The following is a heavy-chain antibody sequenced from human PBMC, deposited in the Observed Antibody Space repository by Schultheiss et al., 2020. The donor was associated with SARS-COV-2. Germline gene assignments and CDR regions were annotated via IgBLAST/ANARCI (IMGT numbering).Heavy chain of an antibody. CDR2: IYYSGST. D-gene: IGHD2-2*01. J-gene: IGHJ4*02. CDR1: GGSISSGGYY. V-gene: IGHV4-61*08. Sequence: GSLRLSCTVSGGSISSGGYYWSWIRQPPGKGLEWIGYIYYSGSTYYNPSLKSRVTISVDTSKNQFSLKLSSVTAADTAVYYCARVGCSSTSCYQNDYWGQGTLVTVSS. CDR3: ARVGCSSTSCYQNDY.